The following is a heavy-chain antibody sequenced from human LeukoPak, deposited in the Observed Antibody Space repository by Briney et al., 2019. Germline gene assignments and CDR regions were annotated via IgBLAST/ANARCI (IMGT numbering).Heavy chain of an antibody. V-gene: IGHV1-69*13. CDR1: GATFTSYA. D-gene: IGHD4-11*01. CDR3: ARVREDYSNYLA. J-gene: IGHJ5*02. CDR2: IIPIFGTA. Sequence: SVKLSCKASGATFTSYAISWVRQAPGQGLEWMGGIIPIFGTANYAQKFKGKVTITADESTSTAYMELSSLRSENTAVYYWARVREDYSNYLAWGQGALVTVSS.